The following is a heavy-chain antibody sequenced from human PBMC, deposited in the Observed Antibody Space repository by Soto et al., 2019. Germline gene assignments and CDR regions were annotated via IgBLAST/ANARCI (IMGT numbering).Heavy chain of an antibody. CDR3: ARNTVWGTDYFDY. V-gene: IGHV1-69*13. J-gene: IGHJ4*02. CDR2: IIPIFGTA. CDR1: GCTFSSYS. Sequence: ASVKVSCKASGCTFSSYSISWVRQAPGQGLEWMGGIIPIFGTANYAQKFQGRVTITADESTSTAYMELSSLRSEDTAVYYCARNTVWGTDYFDYRGQGTLVTVSS. D-gene: IGHD3-16*01.